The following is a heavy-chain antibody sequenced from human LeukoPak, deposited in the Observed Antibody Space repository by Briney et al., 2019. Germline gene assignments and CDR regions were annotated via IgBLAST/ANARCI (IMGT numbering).Heavy chain of an antibody. J-gene: IGHJ4*02. Sequence: SETLSLTCAVYGGSFSGYYWSWIRQPPGKGLEWIGYIYYSGSTNYNPSLKSRVTISVDTSKNQFSLKLSSVTAADTAVYYCARVRSDYDFWSGYYGISYFDYWGQGTLVTVSS. V-gene: IGHV4-59*01. D-gene: IGHD3-3*01. CDR1: GGSFSGYY. CDR2: IYYSGST. CDR3: ARVRSDYDFWSGYYGISYFDY.